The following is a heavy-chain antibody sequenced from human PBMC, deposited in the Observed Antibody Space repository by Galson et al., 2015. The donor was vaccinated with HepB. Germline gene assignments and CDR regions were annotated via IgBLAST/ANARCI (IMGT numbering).Heavy chain of an antibody. Sequence: SLRLSCAASGFTFSSYAMLFFRQAPGKGLEWVALISYVGSNKYYADSVKGRFTISRDNSKNTLYLQMNSLRAEDTAVYYCARSYCSSTSCPGFYWGQGTLVTVSS. V-gene: IGHV3-30-3*01. J-gene: IGHJ4*02. D-gene: IGHD2-2*01. CDR2: ISYVGSNK. CDR1: GFTFSSYA. CDR3: ARSYCSSTSCPGFY.